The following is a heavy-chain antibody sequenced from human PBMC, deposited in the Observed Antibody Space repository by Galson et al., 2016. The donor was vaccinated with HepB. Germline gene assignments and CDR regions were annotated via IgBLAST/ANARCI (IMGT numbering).Heavy chain of an antibody. J-gene: IGHJ5*02. Sequence: SLRLSCAASGFVFSSYWMSWVRQAPGKGLEWVANINLDGSEQFYVDSVKGRFTISRDNAQNSLYLEMNTLTVDDTAVYYCAREEPPRYNNSWFHPWGQGTLVTVSS. CDR1: GFVFSSYW. V-gene: IGHV3-7*01. CDR2: INLDGSEQ. D-gene: IGHD1-14*01. CDR3: AREEPPRYNNSWFHP.